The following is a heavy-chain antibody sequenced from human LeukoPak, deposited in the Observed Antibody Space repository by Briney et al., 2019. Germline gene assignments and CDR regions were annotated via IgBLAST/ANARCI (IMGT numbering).Heavy chain of an antibody. V-gene: IGHV3-30*02. CDR1: GFTFSSYG. CDR3: AKEGVITMVRGVSLWYYYMDV. D-gene: IGHD3-10*01. CDR2: IRYDGSSK. Sequence: PGGSLRLSCAASGFTFSSYGMHWVRQAPGKGLEWVAFIRYDGSSKYYADSVKGRFTISRDNSKNTLYLQMNNLRAEDTAVYYCAKEGVITMVRGVSLWYYYMDVWGKGTTVTVSS. J-gene: IGHJ6*03.